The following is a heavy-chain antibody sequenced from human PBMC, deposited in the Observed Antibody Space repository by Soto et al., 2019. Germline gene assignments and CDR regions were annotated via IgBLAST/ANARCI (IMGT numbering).Heavy chain of an antibody. D-gene: IGHD6-13*01. J-gene: IGHJ6*02. CDR1: GYTLTELS. Sequence: ASVKVSCKVSGYTLTELSMHWVRQAPGKGLEWMGGFDPEDGETIYAQKFQGRVTMTEDTSTDTAYMELSSLRSEDTAVYYCATTGYRRSGYYYYGMDVWGQGTTVTVSS. V-gene: IGHV1-24*01. CDR3: ATTGYRRSGYYYYGMDV. CDR2: FDPEDGET.